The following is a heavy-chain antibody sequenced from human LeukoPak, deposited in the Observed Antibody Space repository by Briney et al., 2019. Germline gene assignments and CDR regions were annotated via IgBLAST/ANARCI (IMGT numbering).Heavy chain of an antibody. J-gene: IGHJ5*02. V-gene: IGHV4-34*01. CDR3: ARDGSGGA. CDR2: INHSGST. D-gene: IGHD2-15*01. CDR1: GGSFSGYY. Sequence: SETLSLTCAVYGGSFSGYYWSWIRQPPGKGLEWIGEINHSGSTNYNPSLKSRVTISVDTSKNQFSLKLSSVTAADTAVYYCARDGSGGAWGQGTLVTVSS.